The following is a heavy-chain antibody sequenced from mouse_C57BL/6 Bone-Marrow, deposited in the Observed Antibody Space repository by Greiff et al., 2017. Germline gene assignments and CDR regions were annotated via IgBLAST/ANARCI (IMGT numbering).Heavy chain of an antibody. D-gene: IGHD2-4*01. CDR3: TTMITTSGYYYAMDY. CDR1: GFNIKDDY. Sequence: EVQGVESGAELVRPGASVKLSCTASGFNIKDDYMHWVKQRPEQGLEWIGWIDPENGDTEYASKFQGKATITADTSSNTAYLQLSSLTAEDTAVYYCTTMITTSGYYYAMDYWGQGTSVTVSS. CDR2: IDPENGDT. V-gene: IGHV14-4*01. J-gene: IGHJ4*01.